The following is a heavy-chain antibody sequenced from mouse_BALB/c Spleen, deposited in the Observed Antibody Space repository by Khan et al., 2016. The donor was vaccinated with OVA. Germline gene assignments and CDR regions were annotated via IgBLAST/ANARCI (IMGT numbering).Heavy chain of an antibody. D-gene: IGHD1-1*01. CDR2: IWSDGST. V-gene: IGHV2-6*02. CDR1: GFSLTSYG. CDR3: VREIKGYYYLNSMDY. J-gene: IGHJ4*01. Sequence: QVQLKQSGPGLVAPSQSLSITCTVSGFSLTSYGVHWVRQPPGKGLEWLVVIWSDGSTNYNSVLKSRLSISKDNSKSQVFLKMNSLQTDDTAIYYCVREIKGYYYLNSMDYWGQGTSVTVSS.